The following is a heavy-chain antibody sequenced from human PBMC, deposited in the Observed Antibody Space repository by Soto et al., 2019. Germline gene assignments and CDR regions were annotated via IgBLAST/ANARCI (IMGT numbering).Heavy chain of an antibody. Sequence: SETVSLTCTVSGGSISSGGYYWSWIRQHPGKGLEWIGYIYYSGSTYYNPSLKSRVTISVDTSKNQFSLKLSSVTAADTAVYYCVRDHIVVVPAAIRAYYYYGMDVWGQGTTVTVSS. J-gene: IGHJ6*02. D-gene: IGHD2-2*02. CDR3: VRDHIVVVPAAIRAYYYYGMDV. V-gene: IGHV4-31*03. CDR1: GGSISSGGYY. CDR2: IYYSGST.